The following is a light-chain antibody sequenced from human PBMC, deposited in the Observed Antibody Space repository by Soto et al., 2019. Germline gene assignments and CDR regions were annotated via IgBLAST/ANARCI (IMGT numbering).Light chain of an antibody. J-gene: IGKJ5*01. CDR3: QKFNTAPLT. V-gene: IGKV1-27*01. CDR1: QDISVY. CDR2: SAS. Sequence: DIQMTQSPSSLSASVGDRVTITCRASQDISVYLAWYQQKPGKDPKLLIYSASTLQSGVPSRFSGSGSGTDFTLTISILQPEDVATYYCQKFNTAPLTFGQGTRLEIK.